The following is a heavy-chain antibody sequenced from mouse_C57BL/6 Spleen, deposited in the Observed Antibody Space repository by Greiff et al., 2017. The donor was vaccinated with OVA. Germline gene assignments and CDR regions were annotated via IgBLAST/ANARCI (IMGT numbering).Heavy chain of an antibody. D-gene: IGHD1-1*01. CDR1: GYAFSSSW. V-gene: IGHV1-82*01. CDR2: IYPGDGDT. CDR3: ARSPYYYGSSPFDY. Sequence: QVQLQQSGPELVKPGASVKISCKASGYAFSSSWMNWVKQRPGKGLEWIGRIYPGDGDTNYNGKFKGKATLTADKSSSTAYMQLSSLTSEDSAVYFCARSPYYYGSSPFDYWGQGTTLTVSS. J-gene: IGHJ2*01.